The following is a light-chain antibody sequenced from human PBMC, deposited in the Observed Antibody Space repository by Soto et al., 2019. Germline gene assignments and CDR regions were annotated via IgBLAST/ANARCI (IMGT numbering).Light chain of an antibody. Sequence: DIVMTQTPLSSPVTLGQAASISCRSSQSLLHSDGNTYLSWFQQKPGQPPRLLIYKVSDRFAGVPDRFSGSGAGTDFTLTISRVEAEDAAVYYCMQGTQSTWTVGQGTKVEIK. CDR3: MQGTQSTWT. CDR2: KVS. CDR1: QSLLHSDGNTY. V-gene: IGKV2-24*01. J-gene: IGKJ1*01.